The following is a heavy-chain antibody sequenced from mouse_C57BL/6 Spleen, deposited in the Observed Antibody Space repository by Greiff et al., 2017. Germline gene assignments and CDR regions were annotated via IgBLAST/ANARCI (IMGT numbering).Heavy chain of an antibody. Sequence: EVKLLESGPGLVKPSQSLSLTCSVSGYSITSCYYWNWNRQYPGNILEWMGYISYDGSNNYNPSLKNRISITLDTSMNQFFLLVNSVTTDDTATYYCARDDMVTSYYFDYWGQGTTLTVSS. CDR2: ISYDGSN. V-gene: IGHV3-6*01. CDR1: GYSITSCYY. D-gene: IGHD2-2*01. CDR3: ARDDMVTSYYFDY. J-gene: IGHJ2*01.